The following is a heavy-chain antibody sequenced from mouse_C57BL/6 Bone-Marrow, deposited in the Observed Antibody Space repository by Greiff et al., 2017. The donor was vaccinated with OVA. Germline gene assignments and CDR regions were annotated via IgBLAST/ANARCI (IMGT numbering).Heavy chain of an antibody. CDR1: GYAFSSSW. J-gene: IGHJ2*01. Sequence: QVQLQQSGPELVKPGASVKISCKASGYAFSSSWMNWVKQRPGKGLEWIGRIYPGDGDTNYNGKFKGKATLTADKSSSTAYMQLSSLTSEDSAVYFCARSEGYYYGSLDYWGQGTTLTDSS. CDR2: IYPGDGDT. D-gene: IGHD1-1*01. CDR3: ARSEGYYYGSLDY. V-gene: IGHV1-82*01.